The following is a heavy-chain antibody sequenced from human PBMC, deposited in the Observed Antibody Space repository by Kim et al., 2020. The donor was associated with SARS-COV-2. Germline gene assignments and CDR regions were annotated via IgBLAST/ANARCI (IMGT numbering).Heavy chain of an antibody. CDR2: IYSDGVT. CDR1: GLTVSTNH. D-gene: IGHD7-27*01. Sequence: GGSLRLSCAPSGLTVSTNHMSWVRQAPGKGLEWVSIIYSDGVTYYEDSVMGRFTISRDNSKNTVYLQMNTLRVEDTAVDYCINANWGSYWGQGTVVNVSS. V-gene: IGHV3-53*01. CDR3: INANWGSY. J-gene: IGHJ4*02.